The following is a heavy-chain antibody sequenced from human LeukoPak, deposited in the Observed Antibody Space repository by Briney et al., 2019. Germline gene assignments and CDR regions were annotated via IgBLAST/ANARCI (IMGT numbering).Heavy chain of an antibody. J-gene: IGHJ5*02. D-gene: IGHD3-22*01. CDR3: ARDSSSAYNWFDP. CDR1: GFTFSSYE. CDR2: ISSSGSTI. Sequence: GGSLRLSCAASGFTFSSYEMNWVRQAPGKGLEWVSYISSSGSTIYYADSVKGRFTISRDNAKNSLYLQMNSLRAEDTAVYYCARDSSSAYNWFDPWGQGTLVTVSS. V-gene: IGHV3-48*03.